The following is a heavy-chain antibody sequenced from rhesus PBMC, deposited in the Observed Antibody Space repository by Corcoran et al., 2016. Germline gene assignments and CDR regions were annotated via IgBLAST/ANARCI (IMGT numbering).Heavy chain of an antibody. Sequence: EVQLVQSGAEVKKPGASGKVSCKVSGYTFTELSMHWVRQAPGKGLEWMGGVVPVYSKKIHAEKFQGRVTMTEDTSTATAYMELSSLRSEDTAVYYCARVESGSYYNDWYFDLWGPGTPITISS. D-gene: IGHD3-16*01. CDR3: ARVESGSYYNDWYFDL. J-gene: IGHJ2*01. CDR1: GYTFTELS. V-gene: IGHV1-156*01. CDR2: VVPVYSKK.